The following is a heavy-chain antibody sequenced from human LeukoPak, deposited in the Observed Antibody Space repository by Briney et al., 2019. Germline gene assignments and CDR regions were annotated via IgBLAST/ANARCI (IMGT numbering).Heavy chain of an antibody. D-gene: IGHD5-12*01. J-gene: IGHJ6*02. CDR1: GGSISSYY. CDR3: ARDSALVGYSGYYYGMDV. CDR2: IYYSGST. Sequence: ASETLSLTCTVSGGSISSYYWSWIRQPPGKGLEWIGYIYYSGSTNYNPSLKSRVTISVDTSKNQFSLKLSSVTAADTAVYYCARDSALVGYSGYYYGMDVWGQGTTVTVSS. V-gene: IGHV4-59*01.